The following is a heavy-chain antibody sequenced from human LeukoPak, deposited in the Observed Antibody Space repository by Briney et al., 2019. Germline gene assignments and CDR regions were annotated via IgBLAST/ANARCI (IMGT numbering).Heavy chain of an antibody. CDR2: IKSKTDGGTT. V-gene: IGHV3-15*01. CDR3: LRSGYYRDY. CDR1: GLIFSNAW. J-gene: IGHJ4*02. Sequence: GGSLRLSCAGSGLIFSNAWMSWVRQAPGKGLEWVGRIKSKTDGGTTDYAAPVKGRFTISRDDSKNTLYLQMNSLKTEDTAVYYCLRSGYYRDYWGQGTLVTVSS. D-gene: IGHD3-3*01.